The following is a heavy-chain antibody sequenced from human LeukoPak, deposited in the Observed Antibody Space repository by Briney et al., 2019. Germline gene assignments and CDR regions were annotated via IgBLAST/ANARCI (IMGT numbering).Heavy chain of an antibody. CDR1: GFTFEDYG. CDR2: INWNGGST. D-gene: IGHD6-13*01. J-gene: IGHJ4*02. V-gene: IGHV3-20*04. CDR3: ARVPAAAGKGVYYFDY. Sequence: GGSLRLSCAASGFTFEDYGMSWVRHPPGKGLEWVSGINWNGGSTGYADSVKGRFTISRDNAKNSLYLQMNSLRAEDTALYYCARVPAAAGKGVYYFDYWGQGTLVTVSS.